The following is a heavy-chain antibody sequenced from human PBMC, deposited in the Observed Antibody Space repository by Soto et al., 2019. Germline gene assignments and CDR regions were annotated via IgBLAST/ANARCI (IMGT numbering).Heavy chain of an antibody. J-gene: IGHJ6*02. CDR2: ISPYTGNT. CDR1: GYIFVNYG. CDR3: VMVDNYVTPTPQDV. Sequence: QVQLVQSGDEVKKPGASVKVSCKASGYIFVNYGIAWVRQAPRQGLEWMGWISPYTGNTHSASKVQGRLTMTTDTSTSTASMDLGSLPSSDTAVYYCVMVDNYVTPTPQDVWGQGTTVTVS. D-gene: IGHD3-16*01. V-gene: IGHV1-18*01.